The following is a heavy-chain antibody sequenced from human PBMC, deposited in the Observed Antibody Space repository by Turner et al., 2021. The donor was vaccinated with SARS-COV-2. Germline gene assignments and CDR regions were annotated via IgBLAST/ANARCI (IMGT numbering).Heavy chain of an antibody. J-gene: IGHJ4*02. CDR2: IWYDGSNK. D-gene: IGHD3-22*01. CDR3: ARDGSGYYDSSGYFDY. CDR1: GFTFSSYG. V-gene: IGHV3-33*01. Sequence: QVQLVESGGGVVQPGRSLSLSCAAPGFTFSSYGMDWVRQAPGKGLEWVAVIWYDGSNKYYADSVKGRFTISRDNSKNTLYLQMNSLRAEDTAVYYCARDGSGYYDSSGYFDYWGQGTLVTVSS.